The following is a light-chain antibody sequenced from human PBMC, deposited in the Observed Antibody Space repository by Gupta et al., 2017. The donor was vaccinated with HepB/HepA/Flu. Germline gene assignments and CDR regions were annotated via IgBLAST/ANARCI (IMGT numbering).Light chain of an antibody. CDR2: DVS. Sequence: QSALTQPASASESPGQSITISCTGTSSDVGGYNYVSWYQQHPGKAPKLIIHDVSNRPSGVSNRFSGSKSGNTASLTISGLQDEDEADYYCSSYTSSNTYVFGSGTKVTVL. CDR3: SSYTSSNTYV. CDR1: SSDVGGYNY. V-gene: IGLV2-14*03. J-gene: IGLJ1*01.